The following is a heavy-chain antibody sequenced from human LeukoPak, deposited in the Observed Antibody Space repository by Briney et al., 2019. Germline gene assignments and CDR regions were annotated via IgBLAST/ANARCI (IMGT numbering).Heavy chain of an antibody. J-gene: IGHJ3*02. V-gene: IGHV4-4*02. CDR3: AREYYDSSGYYYEDI. Sequence: SETLSLTCAVSGGSISSSNWWSWVRQPPGKGLEWIGEIYHSGSTNYNPCLKSRVTISVDKSKNQFSLKLSSVTAADTAVYYCAREYYDSSGYYYEDIWGQGTMVTVSS. D-gene: IGHD3-22*01. CDR1: GGSISSSNW. CDR2: IYHSGST.